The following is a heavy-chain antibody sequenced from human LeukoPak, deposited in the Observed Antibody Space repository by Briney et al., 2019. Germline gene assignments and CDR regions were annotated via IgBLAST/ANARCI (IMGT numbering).Heavy chain of an antibody. CDR2: LIPNNGFT. J-gene: IGHJ4*02. CDR1: GYTFAGYY. D-gene: IGHD3-22*01. Sequence: GASVKVSCKTSGYTFAGYYIYWVREAPGEGLEWLGWLIPNNGFTNYAQKFQGRVTMTRDTSISTAYMELSRLRSDDTAVYYCARAPYYYDSSGYYYGGRFTYGGKGPLVTVSS. CDR3: ARAPYYYDSSGYYYGGRFTY. V-gene: IGHV1-2*02.